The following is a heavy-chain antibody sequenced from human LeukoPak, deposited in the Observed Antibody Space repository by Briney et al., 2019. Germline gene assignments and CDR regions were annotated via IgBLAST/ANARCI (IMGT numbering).Heavy chain of an antibody. CDR3: ARGPWGNDYGDSYFDY. Sequence: SQTLSLTCTVSGGSISSGSYYWSWIRQPAGKGLEWIGRIYTSGSTNYNPSLKSRVTISVDTSKNQFSLKLSSVTAADTAVYYCARGPWGNDYGDSYFDYWGQGTLVTVSS. CDR2: IYTSGST. CDR1: GGSISSGSYY. V-gene: IGHV4-61*02. D-gene: IGHD4-17*01. J-gene: IGHJ4*02.